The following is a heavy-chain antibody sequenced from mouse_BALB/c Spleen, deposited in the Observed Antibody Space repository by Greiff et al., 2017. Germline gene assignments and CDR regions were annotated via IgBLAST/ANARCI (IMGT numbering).Heavy chain of an antibody. Sequence: EVKLVESGAELVKPGASVKLSCTASGFNIKDTYMHWVKQRPEQGLEWIGRIDPANGNTKYDTKFQGKATITADTSSNTAYLQLSSLTSEDTAVYYCARSYSQAWFAYWGQGTLVTVSA. D-gene: IGHD1-1*01. CDR1: GFNIKDTY. CDR3: ARSYSQAWFAY. J-gene: IGHJ3*01. V-gene: IGHV14-3*02. CDR2: IDPANGNT.